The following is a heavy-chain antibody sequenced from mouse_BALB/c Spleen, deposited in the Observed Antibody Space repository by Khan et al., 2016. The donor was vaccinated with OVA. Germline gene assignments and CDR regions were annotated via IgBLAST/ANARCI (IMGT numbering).Heavy chain of an antibody. Sequence: QVRLQQSGAELAKPGASVKMSCKASGYTFTSYWMHWVKQRPGQGLEWIGYINPSTGYSEYNQKFKDKATLTADKSSSTAYMQLSSLTSDDSAVYYCATHGSSSAWVAYWGQGTLVTVSA. J-gene: IGHJ3*01. CDR3: ATHGSSSAWVAY. D-gene: IGHD1-1*01. CDR1: GYTFTSYW. V-gene: IGHV1-7*01. CDR2: INPSTGYS.